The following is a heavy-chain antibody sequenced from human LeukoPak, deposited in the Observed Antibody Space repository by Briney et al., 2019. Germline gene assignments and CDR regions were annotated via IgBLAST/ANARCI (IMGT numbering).Heavy chain of an antibody. J-gene: IGHJ4*02. CDR1: GGSISSGDYY. V-gene: IGHV4-30-4*01. CDR2: IYYSGST. Sequence: SETLSLTCTVSGGSISSGDYYWSWIRQPPGKGLEWIGYIYYSGSTYYNPSHKSRVTISVDTSKNQFSLKLSSVTAADTAVYYCARVEEGSGYLRDWGQGTLVTVSS. D-gene: IGHD3-22*01. CDR3: ARVEEGSGYLRD.